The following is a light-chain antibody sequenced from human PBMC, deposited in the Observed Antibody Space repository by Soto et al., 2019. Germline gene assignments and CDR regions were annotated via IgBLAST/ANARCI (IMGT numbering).Light chain of an antibody. Sequence: EVVLTQSPVTLSLSPGERATLSCRASQSFRGLLAWYQQKPGQAPRLLIYDAYNRATGIPPRISGSGSGTDFTLTISSLEPEDSAVYYCQKRHMWHITFGQGTRLEIK. CDR3: QKRHMWHIT. V-gene: IGKV3-11*01. CDR1: QSFRGL. CDR2: DAY. J-gene: IGKJ5*01.